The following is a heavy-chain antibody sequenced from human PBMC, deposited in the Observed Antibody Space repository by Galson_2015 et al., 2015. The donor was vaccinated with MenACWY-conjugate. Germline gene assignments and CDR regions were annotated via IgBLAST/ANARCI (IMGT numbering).Heavy chain of an antibody. V-gene: IGHV3-7*03. CDR2: IKQDGSEK. Sequence: SLRLSCAASGFTFGSSWMTWVRQAPGKGLEWVANIKQDGSEKYYVDSVKGRFTISRDNAKNSLYLQLNSLRLEDTAVYYCAKGGGGGTYRSFDYWGQGALVTVSS. CDR1: GFTFGSSW. CDR3: AKGGGGGTYRSFDY. J-gene: IGHJ4*02. D-gene: IGHD1-26*01.